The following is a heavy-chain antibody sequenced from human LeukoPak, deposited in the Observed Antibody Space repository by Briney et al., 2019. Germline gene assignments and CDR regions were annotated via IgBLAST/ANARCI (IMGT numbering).Heavy chain of an antibody. V-gene: IGHV1-24*01. J-gene: IGHJ4*02. D-gene: IGHD3-3*01. Sequence: GASVKVSCKVSGYTLTELSMHWVRQAPGKGLEWMGGFDPEDGETIYAQKFQGRVTMTEDTSTDTAYMELSRLRSDDTAVYYCAREELRVLRFLEWLPGDYWGQGTLVTVSS. CDR2: FDPEDGET. CDR3: AREELRVLRFLEWLPGDY. CDR1: GYTLTELS.